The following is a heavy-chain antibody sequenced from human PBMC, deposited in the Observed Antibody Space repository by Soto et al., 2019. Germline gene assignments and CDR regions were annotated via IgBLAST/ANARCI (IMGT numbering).Heavy chain of an antibody. J-gene: IGHJ4*02. V-gene: IGHV2-5*01. CDR3: AHRRGENYSYSCSTRHRVDY. D-gene: IGHD6-13*01. Sequence: QITLKESGPTLVKPTQTLTLTCTFSGFSLSTSGVGVGWIRQPPGQTLEWLALIYWNDDKRYSLSRKSSLTITTDTSKSQLVLTMGNMDAVDTATYYSAHRRGENYSYSCSTRHRVDYWVEGGLITVS. CDR1: GFSLSTSGVG. CDR2: IYWNDDK.